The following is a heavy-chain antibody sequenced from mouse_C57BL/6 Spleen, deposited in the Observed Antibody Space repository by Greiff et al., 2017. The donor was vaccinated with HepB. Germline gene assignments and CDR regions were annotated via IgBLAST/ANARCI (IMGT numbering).Heavy chain of an antibody. J-gene: IGHJ2*01. CDR2: IYPGSGNT. CDR3: ARGGWDRYFDY. Sequence: VQLQESGAELVRPGASVKLSCKASGYTFTDYYINWVKQRPGQGLEWIARIYPGSGNTYYNEKFKGKATLTAEKSSSTAYMQLSSLTSEDSAVYFCARGGWDRYFDYWGQGTTLTVSS. CDR1: GYTFTDYY. V-gene: IGHV1-76*01. D-gene: IGHD3-3*01.